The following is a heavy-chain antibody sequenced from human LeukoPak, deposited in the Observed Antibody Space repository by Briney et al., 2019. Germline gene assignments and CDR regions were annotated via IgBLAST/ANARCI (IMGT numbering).Heavy chain of an antibody. CDR1: GGTFSSCA. V-gene: IGHV1-18*01. CDR2: ISAYNGNT. Sequence: GASVKVSCKASGGTFSSCAISWVRQAPGQGLEWMGWISAYNGNTNYAQKVQGRVTMTTDTSTSTAYMELRSLRSDDTAVYYCARLQGYQDYWGQGTLVTVSS. CDR3: ARLQGYQDY. D-gene: IGHD2-2*01. J-gene: IGHJ4*02.